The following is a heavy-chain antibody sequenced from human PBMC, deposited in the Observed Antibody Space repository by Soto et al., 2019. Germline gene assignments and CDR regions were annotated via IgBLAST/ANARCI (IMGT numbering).Heavy chain of an antibody. D-gene: IGHD6-6*01. CDR3: ARAKTSRDSSSSGDFDY. CDR2: TYYRSKWYN. V-gene: IGHV6-1*01. Sequence: SQTLSLTCAISGDSVSSNSAAWNWIRQSPSRGLEWLGRTYYRSKWYNDYAVSVKSRITINPDTSKNQFSLQLNSVTPEDTAVYYCARAKTSRDSSSSGDFDYWGQGTLVTVSS. J-gene: IGHJ4*02. CDR1: GDSVSSNSAA.